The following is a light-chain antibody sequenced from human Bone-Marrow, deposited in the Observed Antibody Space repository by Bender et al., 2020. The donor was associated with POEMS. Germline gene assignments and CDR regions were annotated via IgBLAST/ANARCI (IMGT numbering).Light chain of an antibody. CDR3: AVWDDSLNGWV. Sequence: QPVLTQPPSASGTPGQRVTISCSGGSSNIGAHAVNWYQHLPGTAPKLLIYSSHRRPSEVPDRFSGSRSGTSASLAMSGLQSGDEADYYCAVWDDSLNGWVFGGGTKLTVL. CDR1: SSNIGAHA. CDR2: SSH. J-gene: IGLJ3*02. V-gene: IGLV1-44*01.